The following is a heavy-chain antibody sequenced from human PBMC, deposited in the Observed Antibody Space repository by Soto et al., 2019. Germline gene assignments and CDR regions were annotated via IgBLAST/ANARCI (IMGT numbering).Heavy chain of an antibody. CDR3: ARGVSVRRPLTGTTSGYYYGMDV. V-gene: IGHV6-1*01. D-gene: IGHD1-7*01. Sequence: PSQTLSLTCAISGDSVSSNSAAWNWIRQSPSRGLEWLGRTYYRSKWYNDYAVSVKSRITINPDTSKNQFSLQLNSVTPEDTAVYYCARGVSVRRPLTGTTSGYYYGMDVWGQGTTVTVSS. CDR1: GDSVSSNSAA. J-gene: IGHJ6*02. CDR2: TYYRSKWYN.